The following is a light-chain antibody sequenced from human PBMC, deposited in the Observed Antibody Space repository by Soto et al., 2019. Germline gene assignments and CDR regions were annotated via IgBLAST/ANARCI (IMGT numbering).Light chain of an antibody. Sequence: EIVLTQSPATLSLSPGERATLSCRASQSLSSHLAWYQQKPGQAPRLLIYDVSNRASGIPARFSGSGSGTDFTLTISSLEPEDFAVYYCPQRSNWPPGYTFGQGTKLEIK. V-gene: IGKV3-11*01. CDR3: PQRSNWPPGYT. CDR2: DVS. CDR1: QSLSSH. J-gene: IGKJ2*01.